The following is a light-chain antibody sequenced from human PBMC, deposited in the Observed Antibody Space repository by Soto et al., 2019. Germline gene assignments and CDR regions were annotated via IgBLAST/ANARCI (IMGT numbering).Light chain of an antibody. CDR2: GNN. J-gene: IGLJ2*01. Sequence: QSVLTQPPSVSGAPGQRVTISCTGSSSDIGAPYDVHWYQHLPGTAPKLLIYGNNNRPSGVPDRFSGSKSGTSASLAITGRQAEDEADYYCQSYDSSIIAVVFGGGTKLTVL. CDR1: SSDIGAPYD. V-gene: IGLV1-40*01. CDR3: QSYDSSIIAVV.